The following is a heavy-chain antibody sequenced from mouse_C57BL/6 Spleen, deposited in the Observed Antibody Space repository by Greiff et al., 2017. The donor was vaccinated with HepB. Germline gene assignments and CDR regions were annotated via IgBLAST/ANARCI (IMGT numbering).Heavy chain of an antibody. V-gene: IGHV1-82*01. Sequence: QVQLKESGPELVKPGASVKISCKASGYAFSSSWMNWVKQRPGKGLEWIGRIYPGDGDTNYNGKFKGKATLTADKSSSTAYMQLSSLTSEDSAVYFCARTGWGFDYWGQGTTLTVSS. D-gene: IGHD2-3*01. J-gene: IGHJ2*01. CDR1: GYAFSSSW. CDR2: IYPGDGDT. CDR3: ARTGWGFDY.